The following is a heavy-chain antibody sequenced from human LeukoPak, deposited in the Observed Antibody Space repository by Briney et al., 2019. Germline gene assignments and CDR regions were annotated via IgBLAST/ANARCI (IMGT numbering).Heavy chain of an antibody. Sequence: GGSLRLSCAASGFTVSGNYMSWVRQAPGKGLEWVSVIYSGGSTYYADSVKGRFTISRDNSKNTLYLQMNSLRAEDTAVYYCARFNTVYYFDYWGQGTLVTVSS. CDR2: IYSGGST. CDR1: GFTVSGNY. CDR3: ARFNTVYYFDY. J-gene: IGHJ4*02. V-gene: IGHV3-66*01.